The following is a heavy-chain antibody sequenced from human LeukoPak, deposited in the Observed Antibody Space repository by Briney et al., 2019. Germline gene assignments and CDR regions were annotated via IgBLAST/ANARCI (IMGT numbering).Heavy chain of an antibody. CDR3: AKDLYYYYGMDV. Sequence: GGSLRLSCAASGFTFSSYAMSWVRQAPGKGLEWVSAISGSGGSTYYADSVRGRFTISRDNSKNTLYLQMNSLRAEDTAVYYCAKDLYYYYGMDVWGQGTTVTVSS. CDR2: ISGSGGST. V-gene: IGHV3-23*01. CDR1: GFTFSSYA. J-gene: IGHJ6*02.